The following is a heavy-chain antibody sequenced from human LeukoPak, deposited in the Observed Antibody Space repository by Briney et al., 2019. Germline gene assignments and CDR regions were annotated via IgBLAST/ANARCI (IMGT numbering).Heavy chain of an antibody. CDR1: GFTFSSSG. D-gene: IGHD4-17*01. CDR2: IWYDGSNK. J-gene: IGHJ3*02. Sequence: PGGSLRLSCAASGFTFSSSGMLWVRQAPGKGLEWVAVIWYDGSNKYYADSVKGRFTISRDNSKNTLYLQMNSLRGDDTAVYYCAREDYGDYADAFDIWGQGTMVTVSS. CDR3: AREDYGDYADAFDI. V-gene: IGHV3-33*01.